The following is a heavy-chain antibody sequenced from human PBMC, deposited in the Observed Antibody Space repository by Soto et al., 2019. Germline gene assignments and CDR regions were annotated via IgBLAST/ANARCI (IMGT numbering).Heavy chain of an antibody. D-gene: IGHD2-21*02. V-gene: IGHV3-48*01. CDR1: GFTFSNYA. CDR2: ISSSSSTI. J-gene: IGHJ4*02. Sequence: SLRLSCAASGFTFSNYAMSWARQAPGKGLEWVSYISSSSSTIYYADSVKGRFTISRDNAKNSLYLQMNSLRAEDTAVYYCARTQSYCGGDCYVDWGQGTLVTVSS. CDR3: ARTQSYCGGDCYVD.